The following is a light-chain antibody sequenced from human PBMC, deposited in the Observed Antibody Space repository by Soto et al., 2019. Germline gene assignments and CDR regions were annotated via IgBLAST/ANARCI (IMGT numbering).Light chain of an antibody. Sequence: EVVLTQSPATQSVSPGERATLSCRASQTINSNLAWYQQKPGQAPRLLIYGASTRATDIPARFSGSGSGTEFTLTISSLQSEDFAVYYCQQYNNWPWTFGQGTKVDIK. V-gene: IGKV3-15*01. CDR1: QTINSN. CDR2: GAS. J-gene: IGKJ1*01. CDR3: QQYNNWPWT.